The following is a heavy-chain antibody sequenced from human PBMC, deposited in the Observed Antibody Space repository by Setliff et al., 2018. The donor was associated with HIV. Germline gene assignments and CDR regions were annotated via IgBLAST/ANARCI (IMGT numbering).Heavy chain of an antibody. V-gene: IGHV3-74*03. J-gene: IGHJ6*02. D-gene: IGHD3-3*01. CDR3: ARAFGYYDFWSGYSGDELDI. CDR1: GFTFSSYS. CDR2: INSDGSST. Sequence: PGGSLRLSCAASGFTFSSYSMHWVRQVPGKGLVWVSRINSDGSSTTYADFVKGRFTISRDNAKNTLYLQMNSLRAEDTAVYYCARAFGYYDFWSGYSGDELDIWGQGTTVTVSS.